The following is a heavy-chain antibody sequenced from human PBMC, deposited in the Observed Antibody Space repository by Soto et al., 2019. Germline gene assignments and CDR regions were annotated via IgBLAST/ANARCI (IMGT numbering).Heavy chain of an antibody. CDR1: GFTFSSYG. CDR2: ISYDGSNK. CDR3: AKDPSGRGASHDY. J-gene: IGHJ4*02. D-gene: IGHD5-12*01. V-gene: IGHV3-30*18. Sequence: QVQLVESGGGVVQPGRSLRLSCAASGFTFSSYGMHWVRQAPGKGLEWVAVISYDGSNKYYADSVKGRFTISRDNSKNTLYLQMNSLRAEDTAVYYCAKDPSGRGASHDYWGQGTLVTVSS.